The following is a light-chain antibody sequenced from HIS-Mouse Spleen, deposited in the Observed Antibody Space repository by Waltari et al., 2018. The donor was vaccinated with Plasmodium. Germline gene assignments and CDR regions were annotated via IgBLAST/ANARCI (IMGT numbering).Light chain of an antibody. CDR3: YSTDSSGNHRV. CDR1: ALPKKY. Sequence: SYELTQPPSVSVSPGQTARITCSGDALPKKYAYWYQQKSGQAPGLVIYEESKRPSGIPGRFAGASSGTMATLSIRGAQVEDEADYYGYSTDSSGNHRVFGGGTKLTVL. V-gene: IGLV3-10*01. CDR2: EES. J-gene: IGLJ3*02.